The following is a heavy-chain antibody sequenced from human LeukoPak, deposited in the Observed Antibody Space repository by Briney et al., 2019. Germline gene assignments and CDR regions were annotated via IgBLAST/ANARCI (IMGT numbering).Heavy chain of an antibody. J-gene: IGHJ4*02. CDR3: TRRYCTDGVRPFDY. Sequence: SGGSLRLSCAASGFTFSSYSMNWVRQAPGKGLEWVSSISSGSSAIYYADSVKGRITISRDNAKNSLFLQMNSLRAEDTAVYYCTRRYCTDGVRPFDYWGQGTLVTVSS. CDR2: ISSGSSAI. CDR1: GFTFSSYS. D-gene: IGHD2-8*01. V-gene: IGHV3-21*01.